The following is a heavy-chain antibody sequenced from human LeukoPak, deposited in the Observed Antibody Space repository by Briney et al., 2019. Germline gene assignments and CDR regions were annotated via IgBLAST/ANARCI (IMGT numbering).Heavy chain of an antibody. V-gene: IGHV4-38-2*01. D-gene: IGHD3-22*01. Sequence: SVTLSLTCAVSGYSISSGYYWGWIRQPAGKGLEWIGRIYTSGSTNYNPSLKSRVTISVDTSKNQFSLKLSSVTAADTAVYYCATSYYYDSSGYYENWFDPWGQGTLVTVSS. CDR3: ATSYYYDSSGYYENWFDP. J-gene: IGHJ5*02. CDR2: IYTSGST. CDR1: GYSISSGYY.